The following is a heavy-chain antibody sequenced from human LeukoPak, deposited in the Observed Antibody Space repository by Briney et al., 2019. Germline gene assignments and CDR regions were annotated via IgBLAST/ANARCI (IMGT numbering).Heavy chain of an antibody. V-gene: IGHV1-2*02. CDR1: GYTIINYA. D-gene: IGHD2-21*01. CDR2: INPDSGDT. Sequence: ASVKISCKTSGYTIINYAMIWVRQAPGQGLEWMGWINPDSGDTNFAQKFQGRVTMTRDTSISTAYMGLTRLTSDDTAVYYCARTFALSFDYWGQGAPVTVSS. CDR3: ARTFALSFDY. J-gene: IGHJ4*02.